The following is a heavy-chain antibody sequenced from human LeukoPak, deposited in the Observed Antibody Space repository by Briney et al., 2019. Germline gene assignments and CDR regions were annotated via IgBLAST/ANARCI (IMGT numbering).Heavy chain of an antibody. J-gene: IGHJ4*02. CDR3: ASARVVEVLATPTALDY. Sequence: PGRSLRLSCAASGFTFSSYAMHWVRQAPGMGLEWVAIILYDGSDTYYADSVKGRFTISRDNSKNTLYLQMNSLRAEDTAVYYCASARVVEVLATPTALDYWGQGTLVTVFS. CDR2: ILYDGSDT. CDR1: GFTFSSYA. D-gene: IGHD2-2*01. V-gene: IGHV3-30-3*01.